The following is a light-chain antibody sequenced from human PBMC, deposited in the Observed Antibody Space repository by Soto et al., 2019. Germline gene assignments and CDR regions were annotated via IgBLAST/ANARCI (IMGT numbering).Light chain of an antibody. J-gene: IGKJ3*01. Sequence: AIQLTQSPSSLSASVGDRVTITCRASQGISSALAWYQQKPGQAPKLLIYDASSLESGVPSRFSGSGSGTDFTLTISSLQPEDFATYYCQQFNSYPRTFGPGT. CDR2: DAS. V-gene: IGKV1-13*02. CDR3: QQFNSYPRT. CDR1: QGISSA.